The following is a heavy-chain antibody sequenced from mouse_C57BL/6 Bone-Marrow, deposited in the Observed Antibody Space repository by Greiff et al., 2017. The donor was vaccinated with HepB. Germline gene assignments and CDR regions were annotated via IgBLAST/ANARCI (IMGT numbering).Heavy chain of an antibody. CDR3: ATIYDYGGVWFAY. CDR2: IHPSDSDT. D-gene: IGHD2-4*01. V-gene: IGHV1-74*01. J-gene: IGHJ3*01. CDR1: GYTFTSYW. Sequence: QVQLQQPGAELVKPGASVKVSCKASGYTFTSYWMHWVKQRPGQGLEWIGRIHPSDSDTNYNQKFKGKATLTVDKSSSTAYMQLSSLTSEDSAVYYCATIYDYGGVWFAYWGQGTLVTVSA.